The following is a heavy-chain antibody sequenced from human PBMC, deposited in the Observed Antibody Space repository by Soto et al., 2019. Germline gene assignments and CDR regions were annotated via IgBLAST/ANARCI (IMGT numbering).Heavy chain of an antibody. CDR1: GGSFSGYY. V-gene: IGHV4-34*01. D-gene: IGHD2-8*02. CDR3: ARDKITGLFDY. Sequence: QVQLQQWGAGLLKPSETLSLTCAVYGGSFSGYYWTWIRQPPGTGLEWIGEINHSGSTNYNPSLKSRVTISVDTSTNQFSLKLTSVTAADTAVYDCARDKITGLFDYWGQGTLVTVSS. J-gene: IGHJ4*02. CDR2: INHSGST.